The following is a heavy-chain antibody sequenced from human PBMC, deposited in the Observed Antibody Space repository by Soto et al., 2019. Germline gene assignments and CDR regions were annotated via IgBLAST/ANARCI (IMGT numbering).Heavy chain of an antibody. Sequence: SETLSLTCTVSGGSISSSSYYWGWIRQPPGKGLEWIGSIYYSGSTYYNPSLKSRVTISVDTSKNQFSLKLSSVTAADTAVYYCARRYCSSTSCYYYGMDVWGQGTTVTVSS. J-gene: IGHJ6*02. V-gene: IGHV4-39*01. CDR2: IYYSGST. CDR3: ARRYCSSTSCYYYGMDV. CDR1: GGSISSSSYY. D-gene: IGHD2-2*01.